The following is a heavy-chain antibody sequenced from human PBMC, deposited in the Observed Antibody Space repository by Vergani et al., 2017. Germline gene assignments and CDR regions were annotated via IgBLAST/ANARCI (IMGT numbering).Heavy chain of an antibody. CDR1: GGSIISSSYY. CDR2: ISSSSSYT. D-gene: IGHD2-21*02. CDR3: ARGTIESCGGDCLTPYDY. V-gene: IGHV3-11*06. J-gene: IGHJ4*02. Sequence: QVQLQESGPGLVKPSETLSLTCTVSGGSIISSSYYWGWIRQAPGKGLEWVSYISSSSSYTNYADSVKGRFTISRDNAKNSLYLQMNSLRAEDTAVYYCARGTIESCGGDCLTPYDYWGQGTLVTVSS.